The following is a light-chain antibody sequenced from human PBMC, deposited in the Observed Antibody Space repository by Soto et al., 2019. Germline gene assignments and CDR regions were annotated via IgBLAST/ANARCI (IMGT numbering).Light chain of an antibody. V-gene: IGKV3-15*01. CDR2: SAS. CDR3: QQYNNWPWT. CDR1: QSVNNN. J-gene: IGKJ1*01. Sequence: EIVMTQSPVTLSVSPGERATLSCTASQSVNNNVAWYQQKPGHTPRLLIYSASRRATGFPGRFSGSGSGTDFTLTISSLQSEDLAVYYCQQYNNWPWTFGQGTKVDIK.